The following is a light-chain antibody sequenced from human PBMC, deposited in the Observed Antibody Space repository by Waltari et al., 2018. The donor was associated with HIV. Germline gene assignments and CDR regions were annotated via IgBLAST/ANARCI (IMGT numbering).Light chain of an antibody. CDR1: SGSIGSNL. Sequence: NFMLTQPHSVSGAAGKTVTISCTRASGSIGSNLVHWFQQRPGSSPRTLIFEDNQRPSGVSDRFPASIDSSSNSASLTISGLKTEDEGHYYCQSYDTKTHWVFGGGSKLTVL. CDR2: EDN. V-gene: IGLV6-57*01. J-gene: IGLJ3*02. CDR3: QSYDTKTHWV.